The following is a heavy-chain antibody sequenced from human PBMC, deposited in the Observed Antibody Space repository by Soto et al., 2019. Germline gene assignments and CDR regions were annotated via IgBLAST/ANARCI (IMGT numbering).Heavy chain of an antibody. V-gene: IGHV3-30*03. J-gene: IGHJ4*02. CDR3: GNGGRPYLATFDCNY. CDR2: VSHDGRNT. Sequence: VQLVESGGGVVQPGRSLRLSCAASGFTFSDYAMHWVRQAPGKGLEWVAVVSHDGRNTHYAESVKGPFTISRDGSKNTASRETTSLRAVDTALYYCGNGGRPYLATFDCNYRGQGTLVTVS. CDR1: GFTFSDYA. D-gene: IGHD2-2*01.